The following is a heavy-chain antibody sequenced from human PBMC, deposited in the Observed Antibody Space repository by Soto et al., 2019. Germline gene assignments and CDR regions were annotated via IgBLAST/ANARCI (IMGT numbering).Heavy chain of an antibody. D-gene: IGHD6-6*01. J-gene: IGHJ6*02. CDR3: ARGSSIAGLYYGMDV. V-gene: IGHV4-31*03. CDR1: GGSISSGGYY. CDR2: NYYSGIT. Sequence: QVQLQESGPGLVKPSQTLSLTCTVSGGSISSGGYYWTWIRQHPGKGLEWIGYNYYSGITYYNPSLKRRVTISLDTSKNQFSLQLSPVTAADTAVYYCARGSSIAGLYYGMDVWGQGTTVTVSS.